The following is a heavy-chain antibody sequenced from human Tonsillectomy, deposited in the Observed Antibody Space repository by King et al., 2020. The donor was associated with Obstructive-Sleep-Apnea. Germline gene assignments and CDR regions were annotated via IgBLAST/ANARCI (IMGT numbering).Heavy chain of an antibody. Sequence: VQLVESGGGWVQPGGSLRLSFAASGFTFRSDDMPGVRLVTGKSLEWVSVIGVAVYTYYQGSVKGRFSVSRENAKHSLYLQMNSLRVGDTAVYYCARGAYYGSGSYNWFDPWGQGTLVTVSS. D-gene: IGHD3-10*01. CDR1: GFTFRSDD. V-gene: IGHV3-13*01. CDR3: ARGAYYGSGSYNWFDP. CDR2: IGVAVYT. J-gene: IGHJ5*02.